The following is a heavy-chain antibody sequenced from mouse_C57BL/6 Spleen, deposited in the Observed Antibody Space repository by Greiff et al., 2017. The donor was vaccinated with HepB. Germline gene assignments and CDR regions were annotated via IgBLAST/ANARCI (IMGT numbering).Heavy chain of an antibody. D-gene: IGHD2-1*01. CDR1: GYTFTDYN. V-gene: IGHV1-22*01. J-gene: IGHJ3*01. Sequence: DVQLQESGPELVKPGASVKMSCKASGYTFTDYNMHWVKQSHGKSLEWIGYINPNNGGTSYNQKFKGKATLTVNKSSSTAYMALRSLTSEDSAVYYCAREGNAWFAYWGQGTLVTVSA. CDR3: AREGNAWFAY. CDR2: INPNNGGT.